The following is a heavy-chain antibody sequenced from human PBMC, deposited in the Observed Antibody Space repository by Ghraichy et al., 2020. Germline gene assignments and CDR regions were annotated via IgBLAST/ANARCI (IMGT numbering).Heavy chain of an antibody. CDR3: GRGGYIYGSNPVDY. J-gene: IGHJ4*02. D-gene: IGHD5-18*01. CDR1: GFTFNTYY. V-gene: IGHV3-7*04. CDR2: IKQDGSEK. Sequence: GGSPRLSCAASGFTFNTYYMTWVRQAPGKGLEWVANIKQDGSEKYYVESVKGRFTISRDNAKDSVYLQMNSLRAEDTAVYYCGRGGYIYGSNPVDYWGQGTQVTVSS.